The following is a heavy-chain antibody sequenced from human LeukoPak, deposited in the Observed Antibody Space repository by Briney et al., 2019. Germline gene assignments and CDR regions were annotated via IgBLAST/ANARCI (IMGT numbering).Heavy chain of an antibody. CDR2: IYHSGST. CDR3: ARDGYFGTVISAFDI. J-gene: IGHJ3*02. V-gene: IGHV4-39*07. CDR1: GGSISSSSYY. Sequence: SETLSLTCTVSGGSISSSSYYWGWIRQPPGKGLEWIGSIYHSGSTYYNPSLKSRVTISVDTSKNQFSLKLSSVTAADTAVYYCARDGYFGTVISAFDIWGQGTMVTVSS. D-gene: IGHD4-11*01.